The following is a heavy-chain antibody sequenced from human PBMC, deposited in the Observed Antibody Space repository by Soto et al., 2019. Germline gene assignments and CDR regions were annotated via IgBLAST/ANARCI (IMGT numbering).Heavy chain of an antibody. V-gene: IGHV3-33*01. Sequence: QVQLVESGGGVVQPGRSLRLSCAASGFTFSSYGMHWVRQAPGKGLEWVAVIWYDGSNNYYADSVKGRFTISRDNSKNTLYLQMSSLRAEDTAVYYCARVSRSGYYPKYWGQGTLVTVSS. J-gene: IGHJ4*02. CDR1: GFTFSSYG. CDR3: ARVSRSGYYPKY. D-gene: IGHD3-3*01. CDR2: IWYDGSNN.